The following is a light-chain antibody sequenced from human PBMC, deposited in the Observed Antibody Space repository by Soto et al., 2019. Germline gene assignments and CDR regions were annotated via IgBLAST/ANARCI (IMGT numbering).Light chain of an antibody. CDR1: SGHSSYI. CDR2: LENSGSY. Sequence: QSVLTQSSSXXXXXXXXXXXTCTLSSGHSSYIIAWHQQQPGKAPRYLMKLENSGSYNRGSGVPDRFSGSSSGADRYLTISNLQFEDEADSYCETWDSNTQVFGGGTKLTVL. V-gene: IGLV4-60*02. J-gene: IGLJ2*01. CDR3: ETWDSNTQV.